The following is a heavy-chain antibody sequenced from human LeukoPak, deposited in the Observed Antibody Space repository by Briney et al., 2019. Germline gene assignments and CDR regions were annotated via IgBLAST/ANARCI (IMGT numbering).Heavy chain of an antibody. CDR3: AKSRGLWFGDLPDY. CDR1: GFTFSSYA. CDR2: IGGNGLST. J-gene: IGHJ4*02. D-gene: IGHD3-10*01. V-gene: IGHV3-23*01. Sequence: GGSLRLSCAASGFTFSSYAMSWVRQAPGKGLEWVSSIGGNGLSTYYADSVKGRFTISRDNSKNTLYLQMNSLRVEDTAVYYCAKSRGLWFGDLPDYWGPGTLVTVSS.